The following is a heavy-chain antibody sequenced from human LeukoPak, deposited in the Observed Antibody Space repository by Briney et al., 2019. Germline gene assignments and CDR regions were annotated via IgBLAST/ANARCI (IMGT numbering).Heavy chain of an antibody. J-gene: IGHJ6*04. CDR2: ISSSSSYI. V-gene: IGHV3-21*04. Sequence: GGSLRLSCAASGFTFSSYSMNWVRQAPGKGLEWVSSISSSSSYIYYADSVKGRFTISRDNAKNSLYLQMNSLRAEDTAVYYCAKVPPINGYDPYYYYGMDVWGKGTTVTVSS. CDR1: GFTFSSYS. CDR3: AKVPPINGYDPYYYYGMDV. D-gene: IGHD5-12*01.